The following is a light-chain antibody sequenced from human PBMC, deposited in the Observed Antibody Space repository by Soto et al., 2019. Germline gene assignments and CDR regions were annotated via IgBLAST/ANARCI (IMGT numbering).Light chain of an antibody. Sequence: EIVMRQSPATLSVSPGVRATLSCRASQSVSSNLAWYQQKPGQAPGLLIYGASSRATGIPDRFSGSGSGTDFTLTISRLEPEDFAVYYCQQYGSSPWTFGQGTKVDI. CDR3: QQYGSSPWT. J-gene: IGKJ1*01. CDR2: GAS. CDR1: QSVSSN. V-gene: IGKV3-20*01.